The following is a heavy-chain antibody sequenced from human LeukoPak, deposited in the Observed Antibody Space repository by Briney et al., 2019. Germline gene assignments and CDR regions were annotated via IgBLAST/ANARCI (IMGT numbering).Heavy chain of an antibody. CDR2: ISAGGGST. J-gene: IGHJ3*02. CDR1: GFTFSSYA. D-gene: IGHD6-13*01. Sequence: GSLRLSCAASGFTFSSYAMSWARQAPGKGLEWVSAISAGGGSTYYADSVKGRFTISRDNSKNTLFLQMNNLRAEDTAVYYCAKDLENSISWYGDAFDIWGQGTMVTVSS. V-gene: IGHV3-23*01. CDR3: AKDLENSISWYGDAFDI.